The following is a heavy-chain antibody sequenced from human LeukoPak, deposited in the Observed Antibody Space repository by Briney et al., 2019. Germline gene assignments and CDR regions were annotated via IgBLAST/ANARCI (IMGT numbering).Heavy chain of an antibody. CDR3: ARSYSSSWYFDH. V-gene: IGHV4-59*01. D-gene: IGHD6-13*01. CDR1: GGSISIYY. CDR2: IYSSGST. Sequence: SETLSLTCTVSGGSISIYYWNWIRQPPGEGLEWIGYIYSSGSTNYNPSLKSRVTISVDTSKNQFSLKLSSVTAADTALYFCARSYSSSWYFDHLGRGTLVTVSS. J-gene: IGHJ4*02.